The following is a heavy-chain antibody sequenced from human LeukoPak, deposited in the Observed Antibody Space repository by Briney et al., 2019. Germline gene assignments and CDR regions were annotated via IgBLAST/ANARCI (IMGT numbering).Heavy chain of an antibody. Sequence: SETLSLTYAVFGGSLSGSYWSWIRQPPGKGLEWIGEINHSGSTNYNPSLKSRVTISVDTSKNQFSLKLSSVTAADTAVYYCARGGLGYCSGGACYHEYFQHWGQGTLVTVSS. CDR1: GGSLSGSY. D-gene: IGHD2-15*01. CDR3: ARGGLGYCSGGACYHEYFQH. J-gene: IGHJ1*01. CDR2: INHSGST. V-gene: IGHV4-34*01.